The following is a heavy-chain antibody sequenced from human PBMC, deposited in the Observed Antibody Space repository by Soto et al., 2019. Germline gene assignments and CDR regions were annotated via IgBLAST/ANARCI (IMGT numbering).Heavy chain of an antibody. CDR1: GFTFSGSA. D-gene: IGHD2-2*01. V-gene: IGHV3-73*02. CDR3: TRLLYCSSTSCYSKRDSY. Sequence: EVQLVESGGGLVQPGGSLKLSCAASGFTFSGSAMHWVRQASGKGLEWVGRIRSKANSYATAYAASVKGRFTISRDDSKNTAYLQMNSLKTEDTAVYYCTRLLYCSSTSCYSKRDSYWGQGTLVTVSS. CDR2: IRSKANSYAT. J-gene: IGHJ4*02.